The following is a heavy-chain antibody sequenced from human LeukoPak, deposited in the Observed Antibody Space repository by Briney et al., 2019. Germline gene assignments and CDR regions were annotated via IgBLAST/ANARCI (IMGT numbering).Heavy chain of an antibody. Sequence: PGGSLRLSCAASGFTFSSYSMNWVRQAPGKGLEWVSSISSSSSYIYYADSVKGRFTISRDNAKNSLYLQMNSLRAEDTAVYYCARVSRDGYTVAFDIWGQGTMVTVSS. V-gene: IGHV3-21*01. CDR2: ISSSSSYI. J-gene: IGHJ3*02. D-gene: IGHD5-24*01. CDR1: GFTFSSYS. CDR3: ARVSRDGYTVAFDI.